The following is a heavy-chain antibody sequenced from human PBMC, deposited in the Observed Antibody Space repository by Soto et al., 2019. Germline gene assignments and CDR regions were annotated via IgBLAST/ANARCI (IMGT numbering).Heavy chain of an antibody. CDR3: ARGRVYCSSTSCYTFWSRNNWFDP. D-gene: IGHD2-2*02. Sequence: PSETLSLTCAVYGGSFSGYYWSWIRQPPGKGLEWIGEINHSGSTNYNPSLKSRVTISVDTSKNQFSLKLSSVTAADTAVYYCARGRVYCSSTSCYTFWSRNNWFDPWGQGTLVTSPQ. J-gene: IGHJ5*02. CDR2: INHSGST. CDR1: GGSFSGYY. V-gene: IGHV4-34*01.